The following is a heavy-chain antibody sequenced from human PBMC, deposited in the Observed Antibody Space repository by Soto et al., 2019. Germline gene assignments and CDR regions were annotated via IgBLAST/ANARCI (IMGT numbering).Heavy chain of an antibody. CDR2: ISGSGSGT. CDR1: GFTFSSYA. V-gene: IGHV3-23*01. CDR3: ANIGG. D-gene: IGHD1-26*01. J-gene: IGHJ4*02. Sequence: EVQLLESGGGLVQPGGSLRLSCAASGFTFSSYAMSWVRQAPGKGLEWVSSISGSGSGTYYANSAKGRFTISRDNSKNTVYLEVNSRTAEYTVVYYCANIGGRGRGTLVTVSS.